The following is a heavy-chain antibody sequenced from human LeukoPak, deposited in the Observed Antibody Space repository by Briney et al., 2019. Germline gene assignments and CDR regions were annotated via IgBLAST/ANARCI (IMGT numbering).Heavy chain of an antibody. CDR1: GGSISSSNW. V-gene: IGHV4-4*02. CDR3: ARAAFGSGWYTGLDY. D-gene: IGHD6-19*01. Sequence: AETLSLTCAVSGGSISSSNWWWWVRQPPGKGLEWIGENYHSGSTNYNPPLKSRVTIAVDKSRNQFSLKLSSVTAAETAVYYCARAAFGSGWYTGLDYWGQGTLVTVSS. CDR2: NYHSGST. J-gene: IGHJ4*02.